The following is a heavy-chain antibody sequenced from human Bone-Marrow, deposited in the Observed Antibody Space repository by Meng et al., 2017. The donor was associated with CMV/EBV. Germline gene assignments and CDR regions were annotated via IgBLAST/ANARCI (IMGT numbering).Heavy chain of an antibody. CDR1: GFTFSSYG. CDR3: AKLGWGDYGGKISPAGAFDI. V-gene: IGHV3-30*02. CDR2: IRYDGSNK. Sequence: GGSLRLSCAASGFTFSSYGMHWVRQAPGKGLEWVAFIRYDGSNKYYADSVKGRFTISRGNSENTLYLQMNSLRAEDTAVYYCAKLGWGDYGGKISPAGAFDIWGQGTMVTVSS. J-gene: IGHJ3*02. D-gene: IGHD4-23*01.